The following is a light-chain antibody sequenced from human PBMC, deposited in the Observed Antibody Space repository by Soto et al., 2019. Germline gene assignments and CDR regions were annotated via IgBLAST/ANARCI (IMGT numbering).Light chain of an antibody. CDR1: QSVSSSY. CDR3: QQYHTSPIT. Sequence: VLTQSPGALSLPPGERATLSCRASQSVSSSYLAWYQQKPGQAPRLLIYGASSRATGIPDRFSGSGSGPEFTLTINSLQSEDFAIYYCQQYHTSPITFGHGTRLEIK. J-gene: IGKJ5*01. V-gene: IGKV3-20*01. CDR2: GAS.